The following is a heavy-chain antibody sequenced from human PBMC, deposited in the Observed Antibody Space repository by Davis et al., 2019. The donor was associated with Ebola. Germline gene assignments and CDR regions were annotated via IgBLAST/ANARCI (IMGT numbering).Heavy chain of an antibody. CDR2: ISAYNGNT. D-gene: IGHD6-13*01. V-gene: IGHV1-18*01. CDR3: ARDREGSSSWYQYYYYYGMDV. J-gene: IGHJ6*02. CDR1: GYTFTSYG. Sequence: AASVKVSCKASGYTFTSYGISWVRQAPGQGLEWMGWISAYNGNTNYAQKLQGRVTMTTDTSTSTAYMELSSLRSEDTAVYYCARDREGSSSWYQYYYYYGMDVWGQGTTVTVSS.